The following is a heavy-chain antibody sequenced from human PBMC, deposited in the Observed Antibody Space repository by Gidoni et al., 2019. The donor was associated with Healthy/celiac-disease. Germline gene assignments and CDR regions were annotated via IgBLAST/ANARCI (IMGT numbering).Heavy chain of an antibody. CDR2: INSDGSST. V-gene: IGHV3-74*01. CDR3: ARGYCSSTSCYYHYYYGMDV. Sequence: EVQLVESGGGLVQPGGSLRLSCAASGFTFSSYWMHWVRQAPGKGLVWVSRINSDGSSTSYADSVKGRFTISRDNAKNTLYLQMNSLRAEDTAVYYCARGYCSSTSCYYHYYYGMDVWGQGTTVTVSS. D-gene: IGHD2-2*01. CDR1: GFTFSSYW. J-gene: IGHJ6*02.